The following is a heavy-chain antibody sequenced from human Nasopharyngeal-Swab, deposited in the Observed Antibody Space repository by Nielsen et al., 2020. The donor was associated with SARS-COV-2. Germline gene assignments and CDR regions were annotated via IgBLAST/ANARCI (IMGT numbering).Heavy chain of an antibody. CDR3: ARERDGMDV. CDR1: GFTSSSYE. V-gene: IGHV3-48*03. CDR2: ISSSVSTI. J-gene: IGHJ6*02. Sequence: GGSLRPSCAASGFTSSSYEMNWVRQAPGKGLEWVSYISSSVSTIYYADSVKGRFTISRANAKNSLYLQMNSLRAEDKAVYYCARERDGMDVWGQGTTVTVSS.